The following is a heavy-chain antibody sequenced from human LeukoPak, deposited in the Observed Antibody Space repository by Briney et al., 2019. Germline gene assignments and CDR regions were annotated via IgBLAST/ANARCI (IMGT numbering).Heavy chain of an antibody. CDR2: ISSSSSTI. Sequence: GGSLRLSSAAPGFTFSSYSMNRVRQAPGEGLEWVSYISSSSSTIYYADSVKGRFTISRDNAKNSLYLQMNSLRAEDTAVYYCARETVAPDYWGQGTLVTVSS. CDR1: GFTFSSYS. D-gene: IGHD6-19*01. J-gene: IGHJ4*02. CDR3: ARETVAPDY. V-gene: IGHV3-48*01.